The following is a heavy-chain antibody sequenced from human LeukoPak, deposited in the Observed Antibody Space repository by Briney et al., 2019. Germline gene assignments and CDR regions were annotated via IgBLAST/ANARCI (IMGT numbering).Heavy chain of an antibody. CDR2: IISSGNT. CDR3: VKGRISEDGLDF. CDR1: GFTFSRSA. V-gene: IGHV3-23*01. Sequence: QAGGSLRLSCAASGFTFSRSAMTWVRQTPGKGLDWVSSIISSGNTYYADSVKGRFTISRDNSKNMLYLQMNSLRAEDTAVYYCVKGRISEDGLDFWGQGTLVTVSS. D-gene: IGHD6-13*01. J-gene: IGHJ4*02.